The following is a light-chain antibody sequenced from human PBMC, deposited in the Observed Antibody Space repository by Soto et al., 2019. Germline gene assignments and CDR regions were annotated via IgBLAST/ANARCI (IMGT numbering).Light chain of an antibody. CDR3: QQYDLYSA. CDR2: TAS. CDR1: QNINSH. V-gene: IGKV1-5*03. J-gene: IGKJ1*01. Sequence: DIQMTQSPSTLSASVGDRVTITCRASQNINSHLAWYQQKPGKAPKLLIYTASSLQSGVPSRFSGSGSGTEFPLTISSLQPDDFATFYCQQYDLYSAFGQGTKVEIK.